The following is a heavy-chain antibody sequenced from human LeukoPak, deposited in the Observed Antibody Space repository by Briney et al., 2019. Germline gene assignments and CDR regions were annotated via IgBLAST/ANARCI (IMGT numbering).Heavy chain of an antibody. CDR2: ISGYNGNT. D-gene: IGHD2-15*01. Sequence: ASVKVSCKASGYTFTTYNSNWVRQAPGQGLEWMGWISGYNGNTNYAQKLQGRVTMTTDTSTSTAYMELRSLRSDDTAVYYCARGNRDLMSGGSLDYWGQGTLVTVSS. J-gene: IGHJ4*02. CDR1: GYTFTTYN. CDR3: ARGNRDLMSGGSLDY. V-gene: IGHV1-18*01.